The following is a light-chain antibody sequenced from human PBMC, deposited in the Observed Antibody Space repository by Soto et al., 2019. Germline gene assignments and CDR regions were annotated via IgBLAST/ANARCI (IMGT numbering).Light chain of an antibody. CDR3: LLVYSGVVV. CDR2: DTF. CDR1: TGAVTSAHY. J-gene: IGLJ2*01. V-gene: IGLV7-46*01. Sequence: QAVVTQEPSLTVSPGGTVTLTCGSSTGAVTSAHYPYWFQQKPGQAPRTLIHDTFNKHSWTPARFSGSLLGGQAALTLSGAQPEDEADYYCLLVYSGVVVFGGGTKLTVL.